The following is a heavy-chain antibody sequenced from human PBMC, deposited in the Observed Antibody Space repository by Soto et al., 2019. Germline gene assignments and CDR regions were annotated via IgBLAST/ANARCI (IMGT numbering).Heavy chain of an antibody. J-gene: IGHJ4*02. CDR3: ASHQYSSGDY. CDR1: GGSISSSSYY. V-gene: IGHV4-39*01. D-gene: IGHD6-25*01. CDR2: IYYSGST. Sequence: SETLSLTCTVSGGSISSSSYYWGWIRQPPGKGLEWIGSIYYSGSTYYNPSLKSRVTISVDTSKNQFSLKLSSVTAADTAVYYCASHQYSSGDYWGQGTLVTVSS.